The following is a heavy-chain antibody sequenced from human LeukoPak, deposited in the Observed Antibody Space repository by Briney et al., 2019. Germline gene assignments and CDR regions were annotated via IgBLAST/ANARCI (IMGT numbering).Heavy chain of an antibody. CDR3: AKDQTIFGVVQDQYFDY. CDR1: GLTFSSYA. V-gene: IGHV3-23*01. J-gene: IGHJ4*02. CDR2: ISGSGGST. D-gene: IGHD3-3*01. Sequence: GGSLRLSCAASGLTFSSYAMSWVRQAPGKRLEWVSAISGSGGSTYYADSVKGRFTISRDNSKNTLYLQMDSLRAEDTAVYYCAKDQTIFGVVQDQYFDYWGQGTLVTVSS.